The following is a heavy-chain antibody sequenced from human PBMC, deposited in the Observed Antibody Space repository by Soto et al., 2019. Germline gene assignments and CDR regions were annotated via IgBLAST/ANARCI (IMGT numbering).Heavy chain of an antibody. D-gene: IGHD3-10*01. CDR1: GYSFTSYW. V-gene: IGHV5-51*01. CDR2: IYPGDSDT. CDR3: ARHRGTMVRGTLWYYYGMDV. Sequence: PGESLKISCKGSGYSFTSYWIGWVRQMPGKGLEWMGIIYPGDSDTRYSPSFQGQVTISADKSISTAYLQWSSLKASDTAMYYCARHRGTMVRGTLWYYYGMDVWGQGTTVTVSS. J-gene: IGHJ6*02.